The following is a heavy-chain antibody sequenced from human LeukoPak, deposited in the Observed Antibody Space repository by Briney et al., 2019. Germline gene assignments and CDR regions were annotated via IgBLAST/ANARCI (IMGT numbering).Heavy chain of an antibody. CDR2: IWYDGSKK. V-gene: IGHV3-33*01. Sequence: PGGSLRLSCAASGFTFSYYGMHWVRQAPGKGLEWVAIIWYDGSKKYYGDSVKGRFTISRDKSKNTVDLQMDSLRDEDTAVYYCAREGGSISSSLYFDYWGQGTLVTVSS. J-gene: IGHJ4*02. CDR1: GFTFSYYG. CDR3: AREGGSISSSLYFDY. D-gene: IGHD6-6*01.